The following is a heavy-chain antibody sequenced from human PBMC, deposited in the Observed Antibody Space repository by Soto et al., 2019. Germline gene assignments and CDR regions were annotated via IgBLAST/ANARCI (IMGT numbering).Heavy chain of an antibody. J-gene: IGHJ4*02. D-gene: IGHD1-1*01. Sequence: GGSLRLSCVASGFTFSNYEMNWVRQAPGKGLEWISYITGSGRNISQADSVKGRFTTSRDNAKNSLYLQMNSLRAEDTAVYYCVRDLGSRTKWHPGIFDYWGQGTLVTVSS. CDR2: ITGSGRNI. CDR1: GFTFSNYE. V-gene: IGHV3-48*03. CDR3: VRDLGSRTKWHPGIFDY.